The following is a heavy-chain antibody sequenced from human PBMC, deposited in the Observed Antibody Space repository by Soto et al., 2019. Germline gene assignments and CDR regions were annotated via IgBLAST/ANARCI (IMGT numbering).Heavy chain of an antibody. V-gene: IGHV2-5*02. CDR1: GFSLSTSGVG. CDR2: IFWGDDK. J-gene: IGHJ4*02. CDR3: ARILTGTGGHFDY. D-gene: IGHD2-8*02. Sequence: QITLKESGPTLVKPTQTLTLTCSFSGFSLSTSGVGVGWIRQPPEKALEGLALIFWGDDKRYSPSLKGRLTVTTDTSKNQVVLTLTNLDAGDTATYYCARILTGTGGHFDYWVQGALVPGSS.